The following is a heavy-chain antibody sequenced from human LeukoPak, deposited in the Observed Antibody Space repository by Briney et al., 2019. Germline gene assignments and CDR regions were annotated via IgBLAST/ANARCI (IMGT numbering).Heavy chain of an antibody. CDR2: ISSSSSTI. D-gene: IGHD3-22*01. Sequence: GGSLRLSCAASGFTFSSYSMNWVRQAPGKGLEWVSYISSSSSTIYYADSVKGRFTISRDNAKNSLYLQMNSLRAEDTAVYYCARDADSGYPGSFDYWGQGTLVTVSS. CDR1: GFTFSSYS. CDR3: ARDADSGYPGSFDY. V-gene: IGHV3-48*01. J-gene: IGHJ4*02.